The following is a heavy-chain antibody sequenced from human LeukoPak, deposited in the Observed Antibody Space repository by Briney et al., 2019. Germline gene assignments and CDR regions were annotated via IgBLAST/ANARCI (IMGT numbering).Heavy chain of an antibody. CDR3: ARDGPGYSGYVRY. J-gene: IGHJ4*02. Sequence: GASVKVSCKASGYTFTDYFMHWVRRAPGQGLEWMGWINPNSGSTYYAPKFQGGVTMTRVTSINTAYMELSRLRSDDTAVYCARDGPGYSGYVRYWGQGTLVTVSS. D-gene: IGHD5-12*01. CDR2: INPNSGST. V-gene: IGHV1-2*02. CDR1: GYTFTDYF.